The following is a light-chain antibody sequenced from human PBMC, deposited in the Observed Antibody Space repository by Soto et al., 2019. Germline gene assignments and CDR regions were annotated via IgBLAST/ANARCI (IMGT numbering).Light chain of an antibody. CDR1: QGISSY. CDR2: AAS. Sequence: AIRMTQSPSSLSASTGDRVTISCRASQGISSYLAWYQQKPGQAPKLLIYAASTLQSGVPSRFSGSGSGTDFTLTISCLQSEDFATYYCQQDYSYPLTFGGGTKVEIK. V-gene: IGKV1-8*01. J-gene: IGKJ4*01. CDR3: QQDYSYPLT.